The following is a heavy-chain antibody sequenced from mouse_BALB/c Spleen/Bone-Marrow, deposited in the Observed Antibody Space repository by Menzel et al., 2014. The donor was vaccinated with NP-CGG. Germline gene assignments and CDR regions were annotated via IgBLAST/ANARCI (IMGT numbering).Heavy chain of an antibody. D-gene: IGHD2-4*01. CDR3: DSYDYGYYFDY. J-gene: IGHJ2*01. CDR1: GFNIKDTY. CDR2: IDPANGNT. Sequence: EVQLQQSGAELVKPGASVKLSCTASGFNIKDTYMHWVKQRPEQGLEWIGRIDPANGNTKYDPKFQGKATITADTSSNTAYLQLSSLTSEDTAVYYCDSYDYGYYFDYWGQGTTLTVSS. V-gene: IGHV14-3*02.